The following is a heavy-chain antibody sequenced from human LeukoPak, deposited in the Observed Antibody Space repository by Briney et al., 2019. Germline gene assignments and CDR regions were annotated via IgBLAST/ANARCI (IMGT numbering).Heavy chain of an antibody. CDR1: GGSFSGYY. V-gene: IGHV4-34*01. CDR2: INHSGST. Sequence: KSSETLSLTCAVYGGSFSGYYWSWIRQPPGKGLEWIGEINHSGSTNYNPSLKSRVTISVDTSKNQFSLKLSSVTAADTAVYYCARDLYGQIDYWGQGTLVTVSS. D-gene: IGHD2-8*01. CDR3: ARDLYGQIDY. J-gene: IGHJ4*02.